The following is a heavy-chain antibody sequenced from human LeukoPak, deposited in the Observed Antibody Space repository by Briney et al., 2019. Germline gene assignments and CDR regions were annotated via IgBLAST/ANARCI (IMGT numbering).Heavy chain of an antibody. J-gene: IGHJ4*02. CDR2: INPSGGST. Sequence: ASVKVSCKASGYTFTSYYMHWVRQAPGQGLEWMGIINPSGGSTSYAQMLQGRLTMTTDMSTRTVYMELNSLTAEDTAVYYCARGRTTQSYASSGFYPRDYWGQGTLVTVSS. CDR3: ARGRTTQSYASSGFYPRDY. CDR1: GYTFTSYY. V-gene: IGHV1-46*01. D-gene: IGHD3-22*01.